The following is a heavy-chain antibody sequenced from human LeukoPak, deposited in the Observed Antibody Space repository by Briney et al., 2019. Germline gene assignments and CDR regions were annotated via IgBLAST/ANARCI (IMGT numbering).Heavy chain of an antibody. V-gene: IGHV4-39*01. Sequence: SETLSLTCTVSGGSISSSYYYWGWIRQPPGEGLEWIGNIYYAESTYDNPSLKSRITMSVDTSKNQFSLRLSSVTAADTAVYYCASLYCSGGSCYPRYWGQGTLVAVSS. CDR2: IYYAEST. CDR3: ASLYCSGGSCYPRY. CDR1: GGSISSSYYY. J-gene: IGHJ4*02. D-gene: IGHD2-15*01.